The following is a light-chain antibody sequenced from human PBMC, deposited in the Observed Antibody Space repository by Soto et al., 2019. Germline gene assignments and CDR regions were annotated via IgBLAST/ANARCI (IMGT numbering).Light chain of an antibody. CDR1: QSVSSKY. CDR2: GTS. Sequence: DIVLTQSPGTLSLSPGDRATLSCSASQSVSSKYLAWYQQKPGQPPRFLISGTSIRATGVPERFIGGGSGTDFTLTITRLESEDFAVYYCQQYGSSLFTFGPGTKVDFK. J-gene: IGKJ3*01. CDR3: QQYGSSLFT. V-gene: IGKV3-20*01.